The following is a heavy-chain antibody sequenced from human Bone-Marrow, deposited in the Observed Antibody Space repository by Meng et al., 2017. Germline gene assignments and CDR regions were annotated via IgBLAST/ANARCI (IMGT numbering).Heavy chain of an antibody. CDR1: GGSISSGSYY. CDR2: IYTSGST. J-gene: IGHJ4*02. D-gene: IGHD3-10*01. CDR3: ARAWGGSGSFYRD. Sequence: SETLSLTCTVSGGSISSGSYYWSWIRQPAGKGLEWIGRIYTSGSTNYNPSLKSRVTISVDTSKNQFSLKLSSVTAADTAVYYCARAWGGSGSFYRDWGQGTLVTVSS. V-gene: IGHV4-61*02.